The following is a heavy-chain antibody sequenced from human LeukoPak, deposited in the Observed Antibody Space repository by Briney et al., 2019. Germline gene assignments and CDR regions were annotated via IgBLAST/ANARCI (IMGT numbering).Heavy chain of an antibody. CDR2: ISAYNGNT. CDR1: GYTFTSYG. J-gene: IGHJ4*02. Sequence: GASVKVSCKASGYTFTSYGISWVRQAPGQGLEWMGWISAYNGNTNYAQKLQGRVTMTTDTSTSTAYMELRSLRSDDTAVYYCARVHTYYYGSGSYLSDSCGQGTLVTVSS. D-gene: IGHD3-10*01. V-gene: IGHV1-18*01. CDR3: ARVHTYYYGSGSYLSDS.